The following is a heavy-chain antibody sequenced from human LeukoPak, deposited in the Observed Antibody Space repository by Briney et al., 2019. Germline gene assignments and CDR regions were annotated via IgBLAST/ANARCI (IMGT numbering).Heavy chain of an antibody. Sequence: PGGSLRLSCAASGFTFSTYPMNWVRQAPGKGLEWVSTISGSGANTYYADSVKGRFTISRDNSKNTLYLQMNSLIAEDTAIYYCAKERPQTTSFDYWGQGTLVTVSS. CDR3: AKERPQTTSFDY. CDR2: ISGSGANT. V-gene: IGHV3-23*01. CDR1: GFTFSTYP. J-gene: IGHJ4*02. D-gene: IGHD2/OR15-2a*01.